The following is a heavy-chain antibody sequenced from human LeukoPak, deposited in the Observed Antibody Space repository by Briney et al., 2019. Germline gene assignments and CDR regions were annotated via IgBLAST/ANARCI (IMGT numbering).Heavy chain of an antibody. V-gene: IGHV3-48*02. CDR3: ATDQRYAFDY. CDR1: GFTFSSYG. CDR2: IRTTAEGAKYA. D-gene: IGHD3-9*01. J-gene: IGHJ4*02. Sequence: GGSLRLSCAASGFTFSSYGMYWVRQAPGKGLEWISNIRTTAEGAKYAYYADSVKGRVTISRDDGKNTLYLHMNSLRDDDTAVYYCATDQRYAFDYWGQGILVTVSS.